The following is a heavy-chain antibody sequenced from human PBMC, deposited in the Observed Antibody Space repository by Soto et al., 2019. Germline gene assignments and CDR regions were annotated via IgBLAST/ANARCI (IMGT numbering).Heavy chain of an antibody. CDR3: ATSAAGRPADSALDY. Sequence: QVQLVQSGAEVKKPGASVKVSCKASGYTFTGYYMHWVRQAPGQGLEWMGWINPNSGGTNYAQKFQGWVTMTRDTSISTAYMELSRLRSDDTAVYYCATSAAGRPADSALDYWGQGTLVTVSS. J-gene: IGHJ4*02. CDR1: GYTFTGYY. D-gene: IGHD6-13*01. V-gene: IGHV1-2*04. CDR2: INPNSGGT.